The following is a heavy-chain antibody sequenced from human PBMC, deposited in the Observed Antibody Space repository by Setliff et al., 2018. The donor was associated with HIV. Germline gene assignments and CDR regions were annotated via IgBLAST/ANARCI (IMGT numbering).Heavy chain of an antibody. J-gene: IGHJ4*02. CDR3: ARSPRIGVAGEFEY. CDR1: GGSISNYY. D-gene: IGHD6-19*01. Sequence: PSETLSLTCTVSGGSISNYYWSWIRQPAEKGLEWIGRIYSSGRTNYNPSLKSRVTMSLDTSKNQFSLNLSSVTAADTAVYYCARSPRIGVAGEFEYWGQGTLVTVSS. CDR2: IYSSGRT. V-gene: IGHV4-4*07.